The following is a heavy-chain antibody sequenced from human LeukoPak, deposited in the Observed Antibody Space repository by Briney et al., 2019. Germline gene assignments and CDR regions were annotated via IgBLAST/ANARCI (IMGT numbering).Heavy chain of an antibody. Sequence: GGSLRLSCAASGFPFSSYPMTWVRQAPGKGLEWVANIKPDGTTKFYVDSVKGRFTISRDNALNSLYLQMNGLRAEDTAIYYCARSIPYGTTWYGRSDYWGQGTLVTVSS. V-gene: IGHV3-7*03. CDR2: IKPDGTTK. CDR3: ARSIPYGTTWYGRSDY. J-gene: IGHJ4*02. D-gene: IGHD6-13*01. CDR1: GFPFSSYP.